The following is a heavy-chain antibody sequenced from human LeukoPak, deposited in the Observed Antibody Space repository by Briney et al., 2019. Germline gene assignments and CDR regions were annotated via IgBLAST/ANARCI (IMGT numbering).Heavy chain of an antibody. CDR1: GFTFTSSA. CDR3: AASGKGSGSYGFLFDP. CDR2: IVVGSGNT. D-gene: IGHD1-26*01. V-gene: IGHV1-58*02. J-gene: IGHJ5*02. Sequence: SVKVSCKASGFTFTSSAMQWVRQARGQRLEWIGWIVVGSGNTNYAQKFQERVTITRDMSTSTAYMELSSLRSEDTAVYYCAASGKGSGSYGFLFDPWGQGTLVTVSS.